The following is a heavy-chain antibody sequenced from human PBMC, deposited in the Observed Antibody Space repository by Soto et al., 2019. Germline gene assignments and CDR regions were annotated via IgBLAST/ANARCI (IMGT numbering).Heavy chain of an antibody. CDR3: ARMYSSGSGWFHP. V-gene: IGHV4-31*03. CDR1: GYSITAGGYY. J-gene: IGHJ5*02. Sequence: KSSETLSLTCFVSGYSITAGGYYWSWIRHHPGKGLEWIGSFYSSGSIIYNPSLRSRVSISGDTSSNQFSMSLTSVTAADTVRYYCARMYSSGSGWFHPWGQGTLVTVS. D-gene: IGHD6-19*01. CDR2: FYSSGSI.